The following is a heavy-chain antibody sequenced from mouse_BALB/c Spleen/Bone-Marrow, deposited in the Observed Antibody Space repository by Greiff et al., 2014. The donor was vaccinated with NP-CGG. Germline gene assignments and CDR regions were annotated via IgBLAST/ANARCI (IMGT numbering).Heavy chain of an antibody. CDR3: ARWDYYAMDY. CDR1: GFNIKDTY. J-gene: IGHJ4*01. Sequence: VQLQQSGAELVKPGASVKLSCTASGFNIKDTYMHWVKQRPEQGLGWIGRIDPANGNTKYDQKFQGKATLTADTSSNTAYMQLSSLTSEYTAVYYCARWDYYAMDYWGQGTSVTVSS. CDR2: IDPANGNT. V-gene: IGHV14-3*02.